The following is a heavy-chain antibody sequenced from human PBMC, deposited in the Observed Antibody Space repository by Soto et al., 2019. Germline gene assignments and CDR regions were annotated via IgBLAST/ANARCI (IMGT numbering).Heavy chain of an antibody. J-gene: IGHJ4*02. CDR1: GFIVSIYY. D-gene: IGHD6-19*01. CDR3: ANFGRDSSGGTFDY. Sequence: EVHLVESGGGLVQPGGSLRLSCADSGFIVSIYYMSWVRQAPGKGLEWVSGIYSGGSRYYADSVKGRFTISRDNSKNTLYLQMNSLRAEDTAVYYCANFGRDSSGGTFDYWVQGILVTVSS. V-gene: IGHV3-66*01. CDR2: IYSGGSR.